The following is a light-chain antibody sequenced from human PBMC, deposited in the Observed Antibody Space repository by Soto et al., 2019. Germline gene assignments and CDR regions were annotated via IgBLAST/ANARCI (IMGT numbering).Light chain of an antibody. V-gene: IGLV2-11*01. Sequence: QPDLTHPPSVSGSPGHSVTISCTGTSSHIGTFNYVSWHQQRPGKAPRLIIYDVFQRPSGVPDRFSASKSGITASLTISGLQAWDEADYYCCSYADGDSFKFGGGTKVTVL. CDR1: SSHIGTFNY. J-gene: IGLJ2*01. CDR2: DVF. CDR3: CSYADGDSFK.